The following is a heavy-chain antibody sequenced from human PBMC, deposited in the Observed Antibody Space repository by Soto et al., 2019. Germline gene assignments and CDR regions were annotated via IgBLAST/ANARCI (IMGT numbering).Heavy chain of an antibody. D-gene: IGHD6-19*01. V-gene: IGHV3-53*04. CDR1: GFTVSSNY. CDR3: ARGPPSGIAVAGTAYYYYYMDV. J-gene: IGHJ6*03. CDR2: IYSGGST. Sequence: GGSLRLSCAASGFTVSSNYMSWVRQAPGKGLEWVSVIYSGGSTYYADSVKGRFTISRHNSKNTLYLQMNSLRAEDTAVYYCARGPPSGIAVAGTAYYYYYMDVWGKGTTVTVSS.